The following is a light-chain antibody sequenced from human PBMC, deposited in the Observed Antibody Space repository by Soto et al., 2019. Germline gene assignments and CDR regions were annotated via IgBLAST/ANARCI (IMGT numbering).Light chain of an antibody. CDR1: SVDINY. V-gene: IGLV2-8*01. CDR3: SSYAGRDMWV. Sequence: QSVLTQPPSASGSRGQSVTISCTGTSVDINYVSWFQQHPGKAPKLIICEVTKRPSGVPDRFSGSKSGNTASLTVSGLQDDDEADYYCSSYAGRDMWVFGGGTQLTV. CDR2: EVT. J-gene: IGLJ3*02.